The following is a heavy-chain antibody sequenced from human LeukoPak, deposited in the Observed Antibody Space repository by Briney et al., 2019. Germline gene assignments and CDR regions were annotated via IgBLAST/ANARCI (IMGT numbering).Heavy chain of an antibody. J-gene: IGHJ3*02. V-gene: IGHV3-64D*06. CDR1: GFTFSGYA. CDR2: ISSNGGST. CDR3: VKDIWELVAFDI. Sequence: SGGSLRLSCAASGFTFSGYAMSWVRQAPGKGLEYVSAISSNGGSTYYADSVKGRFTISRDNSKNTLYLQMSSLRAEDTAVYYCVKDIWELVAFDIWGQGTMVTVSS. D-gene: IGHD1-26*01.